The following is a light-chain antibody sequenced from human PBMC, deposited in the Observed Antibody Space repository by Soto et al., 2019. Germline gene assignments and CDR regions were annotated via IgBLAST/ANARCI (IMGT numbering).Light chain of an antibody. CDR2: EVD. J-gene: IGLJ2*01. V-gene: IGLV2-14*01. Sequence: QSVLTQPASVSGSPGQSITISCTGTISDVGGYNYVSWYQQHPGKAPKLMIYEVDSRPSGVSNRFSGSKSGNTASLTISGLQAEDEADYYCSSRTSGNTVVFGGGTKLTVL. CDR1: ISDVGGYNY. CDR3: SSRTSGNTVV.